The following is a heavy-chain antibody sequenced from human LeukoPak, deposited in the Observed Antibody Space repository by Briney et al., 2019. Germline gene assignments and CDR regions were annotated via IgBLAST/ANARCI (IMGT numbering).Heavy chain of an antibody. CDR1: GFTFSDYY. CDR2: ISSSGSTI. CDR3: AREGAAIIAEPYYFDY. Sequence: GGSLRLSCAASGFTFSDYYMSWIRQAPGKGLEWVSYISSSGSTIYYADSVNGRFTISRDNAKNSLYLQMNSLRAEDTAVYYCAREGAAIIAEPYYFDYWGQGTLVTVSS. J-gene: IGHJ4*02. D-gene: IGHD6-13*01. V-gene: IGHV3-11*01.